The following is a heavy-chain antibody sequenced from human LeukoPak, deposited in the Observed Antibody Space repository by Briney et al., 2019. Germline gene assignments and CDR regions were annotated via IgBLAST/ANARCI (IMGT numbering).Heavy chain of an antibody. CDR1: GGSISSLY. D-gene: IGHD6-6*01. V-gene: IGHV4-59*08. Sequence: PSETLSLTCSVSGGSISSLYWSWIRQPPWKGLEWIGYIYYTGSTNYNPSLKSRVIMFVDMSKNQFSLRLSSVTAADTAVYYCARHRAYSSSSPFDYWGQGTLVTVSS. J-gene: IGHJ4*02. CDR2: IYYTGST. CDR3: ARHRAYSSSSPFDY.